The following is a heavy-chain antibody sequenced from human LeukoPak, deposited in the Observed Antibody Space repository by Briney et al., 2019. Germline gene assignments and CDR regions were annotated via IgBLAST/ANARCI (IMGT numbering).Heavy chain of an antibody. CDR3: ARDPPAVSINTYA. CDR2: IFSHGET. D-gene: IGHD2-8*01. Sequence: PGGSLRLSCTASGFNVISNYMSWVRQAPGKGLEWVSLIFSHGETSYADSVKGRFTISRDNSKNTLYLQMNGLRVEDTAVYYCARDPPAVSINTYAWGQGTLVTVSS. CDR1: GFNVISNY. V-gene: IGHV3-66*01. J-gene: IGHJ4*02.